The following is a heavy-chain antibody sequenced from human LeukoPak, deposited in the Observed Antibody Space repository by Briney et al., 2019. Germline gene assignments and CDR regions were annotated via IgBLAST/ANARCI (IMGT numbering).Heavy chain of an antibody. V-gene: IGHV1-2*02. D-gene: IGHD6-19*01. CDR3: ARVMAVAGTAVTSDAWLSYGMDV. Sequence: ASVKVSCKASGYTFTGYYMHWVRQAPGQGLEWMGWINPNSGGTNYAQKFQGRVTMTRDTSISTAYMELSRLRSDDTAVYYCARVMAVAGTAVTSDAWLSYGMDVWGQGTTVTVSS. J-gene: IGHJ6*02. CDR2: INPNSGGT. CDR1: GYTFTGYY.